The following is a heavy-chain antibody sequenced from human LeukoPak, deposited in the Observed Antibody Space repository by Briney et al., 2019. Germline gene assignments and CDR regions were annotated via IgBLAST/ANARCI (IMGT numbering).Heavy chain of an antibody. D-gene: IGHD3-22*01. CDR1: GFTFSSYD. Sequence: PGGSLRLSCATSGFTFSSYDMHWVRQAPGKGLEWVAFGRSYGTNKNYADSLQGRFTISRDNTKSSLYLQMNSLRAEDTALYYCAREEDTSGYYSQNYWGQGTLVTVSS. CDR3: AREEDTSGYYSQNY. CDR2: GRSYGTNK. V-gene: IGHV3-30*02. J-gene: IGHJ4*02.